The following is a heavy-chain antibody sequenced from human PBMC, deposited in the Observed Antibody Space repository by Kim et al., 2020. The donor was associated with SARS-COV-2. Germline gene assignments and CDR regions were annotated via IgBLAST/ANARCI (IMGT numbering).Heavy chain of an antibody. CDR2: INSDGSGT. D-gene: IGHD3-22*01. CDR1: GFTFSNSW. V-gene: IGHV3-74*01. CDR3: VRDLTYYGDAFDF. J-gene: IGHJ4*02. Sequence: GGSLRLSCAASGFTFSNSWMHWVRQIPGKGLVWVARINSDGSGTAYADSVKDRFTISRDNAKNTLYLQMSSLGAEDTAIYYCVRDLTYYGDAFDFWGPGTLVKVSS.